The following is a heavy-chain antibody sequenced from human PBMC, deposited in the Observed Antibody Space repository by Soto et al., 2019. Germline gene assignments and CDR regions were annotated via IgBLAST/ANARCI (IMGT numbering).Heavy chain of an antibody. D-gene: IGHD3-16*01. CDR3: AKFAKIGGKTQIYYFHY. J-gene: IGHJ4*02. CDR2: ISGSGGST. Sequence: GGSLRLSCAASGFTFSSYAMSWVRQAPGKGLEWVSAISGSGGSTYYADSVKGRFTISRDNSKNTLYLQMNSLRAEDTAVYYCAKFAKIGGKTQIYYFHYWGQGTLVTVSS. V-gene: IGHV3-23*01. CDR1: GFTFSSYA.